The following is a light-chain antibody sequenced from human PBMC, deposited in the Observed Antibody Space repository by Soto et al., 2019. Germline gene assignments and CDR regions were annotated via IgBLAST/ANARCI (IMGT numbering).Light chain of an antibody. V-gene: IGLV2-14*01. J-gene: IGLJ1*01. CDR2: EVT. CDR1: SSDVGGYNY. CDR3: SSYTSTVYV. Sequence: QSVLTQPASVSGSPGQSITISCTGTSSDVGGYNYVSWYQQHPGKVPKVMIYEVTKRPSGVSNRFSGSKSGNTASLTISGLQAEDEADYYCSSYTSTVYVFGTGTKLTVL.